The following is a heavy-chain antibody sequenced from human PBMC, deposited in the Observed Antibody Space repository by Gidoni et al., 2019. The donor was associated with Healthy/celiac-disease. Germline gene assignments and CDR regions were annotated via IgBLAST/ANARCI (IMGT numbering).Heavy chain of an antibody. CDR3: ARGLCSSTSCYPEYFQH. Sequence: QLQLQESGPGLVKPSETLSLTCTVSGGSISSSSYYWGWIRQPPGKGLEWIGSIYYSGSTYYNPFLKSRVTISVDTSKNQFSLKLSSVTAADTAVYYCARGLCSSTSCYPEYFQHWGQGTLVTVSS. V-gene: IGHV4-39*01. CDR1: GGSISSSSYY. D-gene: IGHD2-2*01. CDR2: IYYSGST. J-gene: IGHJ1*01.